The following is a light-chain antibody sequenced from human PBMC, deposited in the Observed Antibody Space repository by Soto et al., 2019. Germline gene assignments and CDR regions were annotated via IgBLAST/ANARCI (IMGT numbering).Light chain of an antibody. J-gene: IGKJ5*01. V-gene: IGKV1-33*01. CDR1: QSISSW. CDR3: QRYVNLPLT. Sequence: DIQMTQSPSTLSASVGDRVTITCRASQSISSWLVWYQHKPGKAPKLLIYDASNLETGVPSRFSGSGSGSDFTFTINNLQPEDIATYYCQRYVNLPLTFGQGTRLEIK. CDR2: DAS.